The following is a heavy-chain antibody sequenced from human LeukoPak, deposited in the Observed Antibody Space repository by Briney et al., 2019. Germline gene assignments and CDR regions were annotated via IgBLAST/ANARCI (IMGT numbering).Heavy chain of an antibody. J-gene: IGHJ4*02. Sequence: GGSLRLSCAASGFTFSSYAMHWARQAPGKGLEWVAVISYDGSNKYYADSVMGRFTISRDNSKNTLYLQMDSLRAEDTAVYYCARGGYIAVAGGNDYWGQGTLVTVSS. V-gene: IGHV3-30-3*01. CDR2: ISYDGSNK. CDR1: GFTFSSYA. D-gene: IGHD6-19*01. CDR3: ARGGYIAVAGGNDY.